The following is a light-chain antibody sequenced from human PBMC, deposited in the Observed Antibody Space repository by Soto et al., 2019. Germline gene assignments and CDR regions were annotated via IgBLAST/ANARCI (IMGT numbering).Light chain of an antibody. Sequence: QSVLTQAPSASGTPGQRVTISCSGSSSNIGSNTVSWYQQVPGTAPKLLVYSIDQRPSGVPDRFSGSKSGTSASLAIGGLQSEDEADYYCAAWDGSLNGWVFGGGTKLTVL. CDR2: SID. CDR3: AAWDGSLNGWV. CDR1: SSNIGSNT. V-gene: IGLV1-44*01. J-gene: IGLJ2*01.